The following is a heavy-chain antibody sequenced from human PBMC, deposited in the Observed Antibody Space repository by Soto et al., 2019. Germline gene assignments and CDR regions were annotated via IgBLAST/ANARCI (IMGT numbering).Heavy chain of an antibody. J-gene: IGHJ5*02. Sequence: ASVKVSCKASGYTFTGYYIHRVRQAPGQGLEWMGGINPNSGASNYAQKFQGRVTMTRDTSISTAYMELSSLRSDDTAVYYCARYCSSTSCQFDPWGQGTLVTVSS. CDR3: ARYCSSTSCQFDP. CDR2: INPNSGAS. V-gene: IGHV1-2*02. CDR1: GYTFTGYY. D-gene: IGHD2-2*01.